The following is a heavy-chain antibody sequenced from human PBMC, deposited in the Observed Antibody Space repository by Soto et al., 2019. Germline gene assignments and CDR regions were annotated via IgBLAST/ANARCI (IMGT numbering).Heavy chain of an antibody. CDR1: GFTFSTYW. D-gene: IGHD3-10*02. Sequence: EVQLVESGGGLVQPGGSLRLSCAASGFTFSTYWMDWVRQAPGEGLVWVSRINSAGSSTVYADYVKGRFTISRDNADNTLYLKMNNLRAEETAVYYCAREDDRAGGTLDMWGQGTMVTVSS. V-gene: IGHV3-74*01. CDR3: AREDDRAGGTLDM. J-gene: IGHJ3*02. CDR2: INSAGSST.